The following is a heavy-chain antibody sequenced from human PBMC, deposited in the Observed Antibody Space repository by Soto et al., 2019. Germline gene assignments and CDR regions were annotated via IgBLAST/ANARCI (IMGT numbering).Heavy chain of an antibody. Sequence: SETLSLTCTVSGGSISSYYWSWIRQPPGKGLEWIGYIYYSGSTNYNPSLKSRVTISVDTSKNQFSLKLSSVTAADTAVYYCARGVIVVVPAATYYYYYYYMDVWGKGTTVTVSS. CDR1: GGSISSYY. J-gene: IGHJ6*03. CDR3: ARGVIVVVPAATYYYYYYYMDV. V-gene: IGHV4-59*08. CDR2: IYYSGST. D-gene: IGHD2-2*01.